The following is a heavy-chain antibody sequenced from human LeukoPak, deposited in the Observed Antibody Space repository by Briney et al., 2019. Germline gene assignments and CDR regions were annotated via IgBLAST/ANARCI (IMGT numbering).Heavy chain of an antibody. D-gene: IGHD2-21*02. CDR1: GGSISSGGYY. J-gene: IGHJ3*02. CDR3: ARDCYSDCGAFDI. Sequence: SQTLSLTRTVSGGSISSGGYYWSWIRQHPGKGLEWIGYIYYSGSTYYNPSLKSRVTISVDTSKNQFSLKLSSVTAADTAVYYCARDCYSDCGAFDIWGQGTMVTVSS. V-gene: IGHV4-31*03. CDR2: IYYSGST.